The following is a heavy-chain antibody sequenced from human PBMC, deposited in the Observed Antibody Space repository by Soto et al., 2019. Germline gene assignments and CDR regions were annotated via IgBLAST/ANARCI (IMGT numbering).Heavy chain of an antibody. Sequence: QVQLQESGPGLVKPSETLSLTCTVSGGSISDYYWRWIRQPPGKGLEWIAYIYYSGSTNYNPSLKSRVTISIDTSKRQFSLNLSSVTAADTAMYYCARRVGATDYFDYWGQGILVTVSS. D-gene: IGHD1-26*01. CDR3: ARRVGATDYFDY. CDR2: IYYSGST. J-gene: IGHJ4*02. CDR1: GGSISDYY. V-gene: IGHV4-59*01.